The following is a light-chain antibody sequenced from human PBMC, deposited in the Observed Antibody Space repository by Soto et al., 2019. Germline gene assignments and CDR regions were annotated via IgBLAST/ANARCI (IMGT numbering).Light chain of an antibody. CDR3: QQYNDWPTRT. V-gene: IGKV3-15*01. J-gene: IGKJ1*01. Sequence: EIVMTQSPATLSVSPGERATLSCRASQSVSSTLAWYQQKPGQAPRLLIYAASTRATCVPARFSGSGSGTEFTLTIISLQSEDFAAYYCQQYNDWPTRTFGQGTKVEIK. CDR2: AAS. CDR1: QSVSST.